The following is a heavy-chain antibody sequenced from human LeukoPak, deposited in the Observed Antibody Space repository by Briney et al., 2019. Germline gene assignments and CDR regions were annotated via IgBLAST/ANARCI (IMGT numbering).Heavy chain of an antibody. J-gene: IGHJ6*03. CDR2: IYPGESDT. CDR3: ARQVRTGYDILTGRGYYYMDV. CDR1: GYSFTSYW. Sequence: GESLKISCKGSGYSFTSYWIGWVRQMPGKGLEWMGIIYPGESDTRYSPSFQGQVTISADKSISTAYLQWSSLKASDTAMYYCARQVRTGYDILTGRGYYYMDVWGKGTTVTVSS. D-gene: IGHD3-9*01. V-gene: IGHV5-51*01.